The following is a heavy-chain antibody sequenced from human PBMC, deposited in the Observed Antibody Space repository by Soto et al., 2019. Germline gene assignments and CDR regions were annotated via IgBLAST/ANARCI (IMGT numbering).Heavy chain of an antibody. CDR2: INPFDGSR. J-gene: IGHJ4*02. V-gene: IGHV1-46*03. D-gene: IGHD3-10*01. CDR1: GYIFTSYY. Sequence: ASVKVSCKASGYIFTSYYLHWVRQAPGQGLEWMGWINPFDGSRMFAQSFQGRVTFTRDTSTSTVYMELSGPRSDDTAVYYCSRVDPGETSPFDHWGQGTLVTVS. CDR3: SRVDPGETSPFDH.